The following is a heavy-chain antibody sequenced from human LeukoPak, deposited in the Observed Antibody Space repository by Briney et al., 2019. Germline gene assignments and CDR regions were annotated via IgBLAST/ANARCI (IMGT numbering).Heavy chain of an antibody. J-gene: IGHJ5*02. Sequence: GAPVTVSCTASGYTFTSYYMHWVRQAPGQGLEWMGIINPSGGSTSYAQKFQGRVTMTRGTSTSTVYMELSSLRSEDTAVYYCTRGGSSANWFDPWGQGILVTVSS. V-gene: IGHV1-46*01. CDR1: GYTFTSYY. CDR2: INPSGGST. CDR3: TRGGSSANWFDP.